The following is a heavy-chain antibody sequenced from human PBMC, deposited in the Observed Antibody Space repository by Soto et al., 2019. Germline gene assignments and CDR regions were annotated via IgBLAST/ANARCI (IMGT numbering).Heavy chain of an antibody. V-gene: IGHV3-23*01. CDR2: ITGSGDSA. D-gene: IGHD2-8*01. J-gene: IGHJ6*04. Sequence: EVQLLESGGGLVQPGGSLRLSCAASGFTFNNYAISWVRQAPGKGLERVSTITGSGDSAYYADSVKGRFIISRDNSKNTLYMQMHSLGAEDSARYYCGLGRETNYYYRMEVWGGGTTVTVSS. CDR3: GLGRETNYYYRMEV. CDR1: GFTFNNYA.